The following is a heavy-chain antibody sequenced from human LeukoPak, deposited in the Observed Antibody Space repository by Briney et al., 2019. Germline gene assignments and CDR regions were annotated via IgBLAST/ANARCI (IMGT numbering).Heavy chain of an antibody. J-gene: IGHJ6*03. CDR1: GGTFSSYA. Sequence: GASVKVSCKASGGTFSSYAISWVRQAPGQGLEWMGGFDPEDGETIYAQKFQGRVTMTEDTSTDTAYMELSSLRSEDTAVYYCATDTPILRYYGSGSPYYYYMDVWGKGTTVTVSS. V-gene: IGHV1-24*01. CDR3: ATDTPILRYYGSGSPYYYYMDV. CDR2: FDPEDGET. D-gene: IGHD3-10*01.